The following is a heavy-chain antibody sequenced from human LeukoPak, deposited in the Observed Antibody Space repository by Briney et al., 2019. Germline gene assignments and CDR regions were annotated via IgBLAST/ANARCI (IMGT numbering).Heavy chain of an antibody. D-gene: IGHD5-18*01. CDR3: ARHGITGGYSYGRLMGYYYMDV. Sequence: SETLSLTCAVYGGSFSGYYWSWIRQPPGKGLEWIGEINHSGSTNYNPSLKSRVTISVDTSKNQFSLKLSSVTAADTAVYYCARHGITGGYSYGRLMGYYYMDVWGKGTTVTISS. CDR1: GGSFSGYY. J-gene: IGHJ6*03. V-gene: IGHV4-34*01. CDR2: INHSGST.